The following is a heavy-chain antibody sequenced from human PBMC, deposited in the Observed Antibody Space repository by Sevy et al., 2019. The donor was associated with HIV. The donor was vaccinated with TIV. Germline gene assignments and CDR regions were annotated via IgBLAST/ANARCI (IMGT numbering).Heavy chain of an antibody. V-gene: IGHV3-48*03. CDR3: ARDLPPSASTVPHFDY. CDR1: GFLFSSYE. D-gene: IGHD2-2*01. Sequence: GESLKISCAASGFLFSSYEMNWVRQAPGKGLEWVSYITKSGISVYYSDSVRGRFTTFRDNAKNFLFLQMNSLRADDTAVYYCARDLPPSASTVPHFDYWGQGTLVTVSS. CDR2: ITKSGISV. J-gene: IGHJ4*02.